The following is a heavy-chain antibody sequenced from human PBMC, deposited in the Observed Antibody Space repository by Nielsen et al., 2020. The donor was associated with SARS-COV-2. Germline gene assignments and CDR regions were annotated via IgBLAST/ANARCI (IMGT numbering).Heavy chain of an antibody. CDR2: ITGYTGNT. D-gene: IGHD6-19*01. CDR1: GYTFSTYK. J-gene: IGHJ4*02. Sequence: ASVKVSCKASGYTFSTYKIIWVRQAPGQGLEWMGSITGYTGNTDYAQKFQGRVTMTTDKSTNTASMELRSLTSDDTAVYFCARSGMAFGWLLTDFLGQGTPVIVSS. CDR3: ARSGMAFGWLLTDF. V-gene: IGHV1-18*01.